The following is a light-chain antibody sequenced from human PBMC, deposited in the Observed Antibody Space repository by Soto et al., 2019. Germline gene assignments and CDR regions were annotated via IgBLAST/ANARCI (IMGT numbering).Light chain of an antibody. Sequence: IVLTQSPGTLSLSPGERATLSCRASQSFNSIYLAWYQQKPGQAPRLLIYGASSRATGIPDRFSGSGSGTDFTLTISRLEPEDFAVYYCQQYGSSPPRTFGQGTKVDI. V-gene: IGKV3-20*01. CDR2: GAS. CDR3: QQYGSSPPRT. CDR1: QSFNSIY. J-gene: IGKJ1*01.